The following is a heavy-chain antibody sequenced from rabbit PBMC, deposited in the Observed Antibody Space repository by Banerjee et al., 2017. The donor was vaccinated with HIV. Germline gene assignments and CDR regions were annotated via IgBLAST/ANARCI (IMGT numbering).Heavy chain of an antibody. J-gene: IGHJ4*01. CDR3: ARDLAGVTGWNFNL. CDR1: GFDFSSYG. CDR2: INTISGDT. V-gene: IGHV1S45*01. Sequence: QEQLVESGGGLVQPGGSLKLSCKASGFDFSSYGVSWVRQAPGKGLEWIACINTISGDTVYATWAKGRFTISKTSSTTVTLQMTSLTAADTATYFCARDLAGVTGWNFNLWGQGTLVTVS. D-gene: IGHD4-1*01.